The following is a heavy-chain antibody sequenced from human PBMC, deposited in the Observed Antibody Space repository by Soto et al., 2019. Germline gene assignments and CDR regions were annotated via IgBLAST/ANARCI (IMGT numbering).Heavy chain of an antibody. CDR2: ISYDGTDK. D-gene: IGHD5-18*01. CDR1: GFTFSSYG. J-gene: IGHJ6*02. V-gene: IGHV3-30*18. CDR3: VKERYAQLWLEDYGMDV. Sequence: WGSLRLSCAASGFTFSSYGMHWFRQSPFKWLEWVALISYDGTDKYYADSVKGRFTISRDNSKNTLYLQMSSLGPEDTAVYYCVKERYAQLWLEDYGMDVWGQGTTVTVSS.